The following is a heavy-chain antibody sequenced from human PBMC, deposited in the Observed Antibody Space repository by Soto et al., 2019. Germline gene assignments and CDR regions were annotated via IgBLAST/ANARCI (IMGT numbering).Heavy chain of an antibody. D-gene: IGHD3-10*01. CDR2: IYPGDSDT. J-gene: IGHJ6*03. CDR1: GYSFTSYW. CDR3: ARISRYGSGEWYPNYYYYYMDV. V-gene: IGHV5-51*01. Sequence: GESLKISCKGSGYSFTSYWIGWVRQMPGKGLEWMGIIYPGDSDTRYSPSFQGQVTISADKSISTAYLQWSSLKASDTAMYYCARISRYGSGEWYPNYYYYYMDVWGKGTTVTVSS.